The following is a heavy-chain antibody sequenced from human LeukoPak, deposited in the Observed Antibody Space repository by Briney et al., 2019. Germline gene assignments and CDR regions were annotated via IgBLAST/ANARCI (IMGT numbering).Heavy chain of an antibody. V-gene: IGHV3-74*01. CDR3: AKDPTSSYSYGNYHFDY. CDR2: INTDGSDT. Sequence: GGSLRLSCAASGLTFSGYWMHWVRQAPGKGLMWVSRINTDGSDTTYADSVKGRFTISRDNAKNTLYLQMNSLRAEDTAVYYCAKDPTSSYSYGNYHFDYWGQGTLVTVSS. D-gene: IGHD5-18*01. J-gene: IGHJ4*02. CDR1: GLTFSGYW.